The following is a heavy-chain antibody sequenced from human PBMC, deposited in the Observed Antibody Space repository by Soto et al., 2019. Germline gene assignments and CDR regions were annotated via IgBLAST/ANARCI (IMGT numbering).Heavy chain of an antibody. CDR3: PTEGYRYGYHGMDV. CDR2: IKSKAQGGIA. CDR1: GFTFSNAW. Sequence: EVQLVESGGGLVKPGGSLRLSCAASGFTFSNAWMSWVRQAPEKGLEWVGRIKSKAQGGIADYAAPVKGRFTISRDDSKNMLYLQMNSLKTEDTAVYYCPTEGYRYGYHGMDVWGQGTTVTVSS. J-gene: IGHJ6*02. V-gene: IGHV3-15*01. D-gene: IGHD5-18*01.